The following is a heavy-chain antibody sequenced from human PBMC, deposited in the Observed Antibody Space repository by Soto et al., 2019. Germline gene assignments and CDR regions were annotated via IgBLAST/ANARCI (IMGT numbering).Heavy chain of an antibody. J-gene: IGHJ6*02. CDR2: ISYDGSNK. D-gene: IGHD4-17*01. V-gene: IGHV3-30*18. CDR1: GFTFSIYG. CDR3: ANFGITVTHYYYYGMDV. Sequence: GGSLRLSCAASGFTFSIYGMHWFRQAPGKGLEWVAVISYDGSNKYYADSVKGRFTISRDNSKNTLYLQMNSLRAEGTAVYYCANFGITVTHYYYYGMDVWGQGTTVTVSS.